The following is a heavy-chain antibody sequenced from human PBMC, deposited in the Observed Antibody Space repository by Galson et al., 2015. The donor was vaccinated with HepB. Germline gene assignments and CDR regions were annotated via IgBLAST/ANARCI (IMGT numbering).Heavy chain of an antibody. CDR3: ARYWDSTSCEIFPLLFY. V-gene: IGHV3-30-3*01. D-gene: IGHD2-2*01. CDR1: GFTFSSYA. J-gene: IGHJ4*02. CDR2: ISYDGSNK. Sequence: SLRLSCAASGFTFSSYAMHWVRQAPGKGLEWVAVISYDGSNKYYADSVKGRFTISRDNSKNTLYLQMNSLRAEDTAVYYCARYWDSTSCEIFPLLFYWGQGTLVTVSS.